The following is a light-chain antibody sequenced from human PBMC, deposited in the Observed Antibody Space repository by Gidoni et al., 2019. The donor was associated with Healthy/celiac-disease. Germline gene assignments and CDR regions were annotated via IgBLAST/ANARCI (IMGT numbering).Light chain of an antibody. CDR2: AAS. J-gene: IGKJ4*01. V-gene: IGKV1-39*01. Sequence: DIKMTQHTSSLSASVGDRVTITCRASQSSSSYLNWYQQKPGKATKLLIYAASSLQSGVPSRFSGSGSGTAFTLLISSLQPADFATYYCQQRYSTPPSLTFGGGTQVEIK. CDR1: QSSSSY. CDR3: QQRYSTPPSLT.